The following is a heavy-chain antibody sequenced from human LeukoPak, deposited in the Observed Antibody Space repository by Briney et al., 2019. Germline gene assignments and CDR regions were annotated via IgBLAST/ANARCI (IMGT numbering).Heavy chain of an antibody. V-gene: IGHV1-18*01. CDR2: ISAYNGNT. Sequence: GASVKVSCKASGYTFTSYGISWVRQAPGQGLEWMGWISAYNGNTNHAQKLQGRVTMTTDTSTSTAYMELRSLRSDDTAVYYCARADPTSEHYGSGSYYCAFDYWGQGTLVTVSS. CDR1: GYTFTSYG. CDR3: ARADPTSEHYGSGSYYCAFDY. D-gene: IGHD3-10*01. J-gene: IGHJ4*02.